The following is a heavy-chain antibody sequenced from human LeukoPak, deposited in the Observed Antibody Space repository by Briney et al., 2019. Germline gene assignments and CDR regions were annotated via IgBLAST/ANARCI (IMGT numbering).Heavy chain of an antibody. Sequence: GGSLRLSCAASGFTFSDYYMSWIRQAPGKGLEWVSYISSSGSTIYYADSVKGRFTISRDNAKNSLYLHMNSLRAEDTAVYYCARRGLVVPAALGPHWFDPWGQGTLVTVSS. V-gene: IGHV3-11*04. D-gene: IGHD2-2*01. CDR1: GFTFSDYY. J-gene: IGHJ5*02. CDR3: ARRGLVVPAALGPHWFDP. CDR2: ISSSGSTI.